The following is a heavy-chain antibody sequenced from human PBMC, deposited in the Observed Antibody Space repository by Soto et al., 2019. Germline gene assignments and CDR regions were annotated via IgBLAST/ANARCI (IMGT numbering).Heavy chain of an antibody. Sequence: PGGSLRLSCAASGFTFSAYSFNWVRQAPGEGLEWISFISASGNNIFYSDSVKGRFTISRDSANSSLYLHMNSLRVEDTAVYYCARESRFLEWLSLNWFDPWGQGTLVTVSS. CDR2: ISASGNNI. V-gene: IGHV3-48*04. D-gene: IGHD3-3*01. CDR1: GFTFSAYS. J-gene: IGHJ5*02. CDR3: ARESRFLEWLSLNWFDP.